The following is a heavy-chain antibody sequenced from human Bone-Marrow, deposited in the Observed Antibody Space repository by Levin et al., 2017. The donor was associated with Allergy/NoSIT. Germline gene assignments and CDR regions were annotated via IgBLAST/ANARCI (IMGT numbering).Heavy chain of an antibody. Sequence: GESLKISCAASGFTFSSYAMSWVRQAPGKGLEWVSGISGGGDRIYYVDSLKGRFTISRDNSKNTLYLQMNSLRAEDMAVYYCAKALGGYCGGDCSSPYGGNSFDYWGQGTLVTVSS. CDR2: ISGGGDRI. CDR3: AKALGGYCGGDCSSPYGGNSFDY. J-gene: IGHJ4*02. CDR1: GFTFSSYA. D-gene: IGHD2-21*02. V-gene: IGHV3-23*01.